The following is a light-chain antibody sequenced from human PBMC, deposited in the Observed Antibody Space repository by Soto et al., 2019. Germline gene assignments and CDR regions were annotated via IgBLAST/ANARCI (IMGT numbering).Light chain of an antibody. CDR2: GAS. V-gene: IGKV3-20*01. Sequence: EIVLTQSPGTLSLSPGERATLSCRASQSVSSSYLARYQQKPGQAPRLLIYGASSRATGIPDRFSGSGSGTDSTLTISRLEPEDCAVYYCQQYGSFGVYACGQGTKLEIK. CDR3: QQYGSFGVYA. J-gene: IGKJ2*01. CDR1: QSVSSSY.